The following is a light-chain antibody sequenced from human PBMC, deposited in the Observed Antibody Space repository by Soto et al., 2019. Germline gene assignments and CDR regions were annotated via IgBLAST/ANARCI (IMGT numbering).Light chain of an antibody. CDR2: DAS. V-gene: IGKV3-11*01. Sequence: EIVLTQSPATLSLSPGERATLSCRASRSVSSYLAWYQQKPGQAPRLLIYDASNRATGIPARFSGSGSGTDFTLTISSLEPEDFAVYYCQQRSNWLLTFGGGTKVDI. J-gene: IGKJ4*01. CDR1: RSVSSY. CDR3: QQRSNWLLT.